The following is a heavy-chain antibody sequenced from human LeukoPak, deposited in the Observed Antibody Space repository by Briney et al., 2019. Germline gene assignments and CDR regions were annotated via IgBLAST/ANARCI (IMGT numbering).Heavy chain of an antibody. CDR2: INHSVST. J-gene: IGHJ5*02. CDR1: GGSFSGYY. CDR3: ARGQGWNWFDP. Sequence: SETLSLTCAVYGGSFSGYYWSWIRQPPGKGLEWIGDINHSVSTNYNPSLKSRVIISVDTSKNQFSLKLISVTAADTAVYYCARGQGWNWFDPWGQGTLVTVSS. D-gene: IGHD5-24*01. V-gene: IGHV4-34*01.